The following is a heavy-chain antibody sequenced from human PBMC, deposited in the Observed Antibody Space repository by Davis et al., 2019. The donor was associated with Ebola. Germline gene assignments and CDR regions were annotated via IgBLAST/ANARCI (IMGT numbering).Heavy chain of an antibody. CDR2: ISAYNGNT. CDR1: GYTFTSYG. D-gene: IGHD1-26*01. Sequence: AASVKVSCKTFGYTFTSYGITWVRQAPGQGLEWMGWISAYNGNTNYAQILQGRVTMTTDTSTGTAYMELRSLRSDDKAVYFCARTSIVGTTTTASDIWGQGTKVTVSS. V-gene: IGHV1-18*01. J-gene: IGHJ3*02. CDR3: ARTSIVGTTTTASDI.